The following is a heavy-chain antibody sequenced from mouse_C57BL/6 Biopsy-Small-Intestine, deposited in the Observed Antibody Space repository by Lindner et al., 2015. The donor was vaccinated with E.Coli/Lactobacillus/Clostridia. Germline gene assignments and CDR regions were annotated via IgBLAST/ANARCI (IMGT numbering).Heavy chain of an antibody. Sequence: QVQLQESGAELVRPGTSVKVSCKASGYAFTNYLIEWVKQRPGQGLEWIGVINPGSGGTNYNEKFKGKATLTADKSSSTAYMQLSSPTSEDSAVYFCARYGLGPGDYFDYWGQGTTLTVSS. CDR3: ARYGLGPGDYFDY. CDR2: INPGSGGT. V-gene: IGHV1-54*01. CDR1: GYAFTNYL. D-gene: IGHD4-1*01. J-gene: IGHJ2*01.